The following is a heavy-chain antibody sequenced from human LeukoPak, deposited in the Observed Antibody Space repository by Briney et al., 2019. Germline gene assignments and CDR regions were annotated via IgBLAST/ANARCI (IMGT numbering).Heavy chain of an antibody. J-gene: IGHJ3*02. CDR3: ARGRVLVTFGGVVLGDAFDI. V-gene: IGHV4-61*02. Sequence: SETLSLTCTVSGGSISNGSYYWTWIRQPAGKGLEWIGRIYSSGSTNYNPSLKSRVTISVDTSKNQFFLRLSSVTAADAAVYYCARGRVLVTFGGVVLGDAFDIWGQGTMITVSS. CDR1: GGSISNGSYY. CDR2: IYSSGST. D-gene: IGHD3-16*01.